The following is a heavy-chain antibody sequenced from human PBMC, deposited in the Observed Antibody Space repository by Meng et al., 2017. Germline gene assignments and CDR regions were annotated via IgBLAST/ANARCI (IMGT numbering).Heavy chain of an antibody. CDR3: ARFIPAAMYDMDV. J-gene: IGHJ6*02. V-gene: IGHV1-2*06. CDR1: GYTFTGYY. CDR2: INPNSGGT. D-gene: IGHD2-2*01. Sequence: ASVKVSCKASGYTFTGYYMHWVRQAPGQGLEWMGRINPNSGGTNYAQKFQGRVTMTTDTSTTTAYMELRSLRPDDTAVYYCARFIPAAMYDMDVWGQGTTVTVSS.